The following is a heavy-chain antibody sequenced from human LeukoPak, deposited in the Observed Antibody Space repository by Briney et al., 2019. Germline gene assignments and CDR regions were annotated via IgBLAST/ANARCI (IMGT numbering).Heavy chain of an antibody. J-gene: IGHJ5*02. CDR3: ARDAEIVVVMYWFDP. CDR1: GFTFSSYA. D-gene: IGHD2-21*01. V-gene: IGHV3-30*04. CDR2: ISYDGSNK. Sequence: GGSLRLSCAASGFTFSSYAMHWVRQAPGKGLEWVAVISYDGSNKYYADSVKGRFTISRDNSKNTLYLQMNSLRAEDTAVYYCARDAEIVVVMYWFDPWGQGTLVTVSS.